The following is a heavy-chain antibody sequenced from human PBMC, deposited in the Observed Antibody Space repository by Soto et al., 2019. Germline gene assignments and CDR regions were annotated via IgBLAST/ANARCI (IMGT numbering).Heavy chain of an antibody. CDR2: ISYDGSNK. V-gene: IGHV3-30*18. J-gene: IGHJ5*02. Sequence: WGSLRLSCAASGFTFSSYGMHWVRQAPGKGLEWVAVISYDGSNKYYADSVKGRFTISRDNSKNTLYLQMNSLRAEDTAVYYCANLPSRNYYGSGKWFDPWGQGTLVTVSS. CDR3: ANLPSRNYYGSGKWFDP. D-gene: IGHD3-10*01. CDR1: GFTFSSYG.